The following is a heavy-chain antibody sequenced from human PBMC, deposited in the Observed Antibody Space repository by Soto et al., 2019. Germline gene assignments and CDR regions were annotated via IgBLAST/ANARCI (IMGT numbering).Heavy chain of an antibody. Sequence: LSLTCAASGFTFRDYYMSWIRQAPGKGLEWVSYISSSGSTIYYADSVKGRFTISRDNAKNSLYLQMNSLRAEDTAVYYCAREGYPVKQQLVFYYYYGMDVWGQGTTVTVSS. CDR3: AREGYPVKQQLVFYYYYGMDV. D-gene: IGHD6-13*01. V-gene: IGHV3-11*01. J-gene: IGHJ6*02. CDR1: GFTFRDYY. CDR2: ISSSGSTI.